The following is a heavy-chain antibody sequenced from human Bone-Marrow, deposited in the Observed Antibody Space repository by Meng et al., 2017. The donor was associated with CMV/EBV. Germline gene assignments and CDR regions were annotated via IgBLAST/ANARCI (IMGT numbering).Heavy chain of an antibody. CDR3: ASKTNYDFWSGYYNAYYGMDV. CDR1: GYNFYKFQ. Sequence: ASVKVSCKTSGYNFYKFQIDWVRQAPGQGLEWVGWSGGSSYVQDLQGRVTMIQDASTTTAYMELMNLRSGDTAVYYCASKTNYDFWSGYYNAYYGMDVWGQGTTVTVSS. CDR2: SGGS. D-gene: IGHD3-3*01. J-gene: IGHJ6*02. V-gene: IGHV1-18*01.